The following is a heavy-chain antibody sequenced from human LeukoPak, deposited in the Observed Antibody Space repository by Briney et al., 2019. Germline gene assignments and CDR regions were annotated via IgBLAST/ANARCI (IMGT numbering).Heavy chain of an antibody. CDR2: ISNTGGST. CDR1: GFTFSSYA. Sequence: GGSLRLSCAASGFTFSSYAMSWVRQAPGKGLEWVSVISNTGGSTFYADSVKGRFTISRDNSKNTLYLQMNSLRAEDTAVYYCAKEVMTAVTIRTFDYWGQGSLVTVSS. D-gene: IGHD4-17*01. V-gene: IGHV3-23*01. CDR3: AKEVMTAVTIRTFDY. J-gene: IGHJ4*02.